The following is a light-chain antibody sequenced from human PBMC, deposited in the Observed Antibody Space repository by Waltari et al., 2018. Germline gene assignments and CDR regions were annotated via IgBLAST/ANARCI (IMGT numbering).Light chain of an antibody. J-gene: IGKJ5*01. CDR1: QRVSSN. V-gene: IGKV3-15*01. CDR3: QQYNNWPPA. CDR2: GAS. Sequence: EIVMTQSPATLSVSPGERATLSCRASQRVSSNLAWYQQKPGQAPRLLLYGASTRATGIPARFRGSGSGTEFTLTISSMQSEDFAVYYCQQYNNWPPAFGQGTRLEIK.